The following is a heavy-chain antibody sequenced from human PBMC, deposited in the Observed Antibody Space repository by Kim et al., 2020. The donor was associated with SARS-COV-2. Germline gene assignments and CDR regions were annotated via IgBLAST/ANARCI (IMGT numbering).Heavy chain of an antibody. D-gene: IGHD2-21*01. Sequence: GGSLRLSCAASGFTFGDYAMNWVRQVPGEGLEWVAGISWNSGSIGYADSVKGRFTISRDNAKSFLFLQMNSLRPEDTALYYCARDSSGETAIFLWGQGTL. CDR1: GFTFGDYA. V-gene: IGHV3-9*01. J-gene: IGHJ4*02. CDR2: ISWNSGSI. CDR3: ARDSSGETAIFL.